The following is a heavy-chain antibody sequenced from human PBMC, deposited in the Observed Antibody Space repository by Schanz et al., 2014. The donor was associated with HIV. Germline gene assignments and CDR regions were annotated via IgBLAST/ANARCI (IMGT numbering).Heavy chain of an antibody. CDR1: GFSVTQGY. D-gene: IGHD2-8*01. CDR3: ARATRGIGYCTNGVCYGEDQ. CDR2: IDHTGNT. V-gene: IGHV3-53*01. J-gene: IGHJ4*02. Sequence: EVQLVESGGGLIQPGGSLRLSCAASGFSVTQGYISWVRQAPGKGLEWVSLIDHTGNTYYADSVKGRFTVSRDKSNNTLYLEMSSLRVEDTAIYYCARATRGIGYCTNGVCYGEDQWGQGTLVTVSS.